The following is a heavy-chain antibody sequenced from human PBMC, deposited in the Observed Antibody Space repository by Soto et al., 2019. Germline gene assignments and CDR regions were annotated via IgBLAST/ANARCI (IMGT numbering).Heavy chain of an antibody. V-gene: IGHV3-23*01. CDR3: ANAPDWPLFDY. CDR2: IRGSGGST. Sequence: EVQLLESGGGLVQPGGSLRLSCAASGFTFSSYAMSWVRQAPGKGLEWVSAIRGSGGSTYYADSVKGRFTTSRDNSKNTLYLQMNSLRAEDTAVYYCANAPDWPLFDYWGQGTLVTVSS. D-gene: IGHD3-9*01. J-gene: IGHJ4*02. CDR1: GFTFSSYA.